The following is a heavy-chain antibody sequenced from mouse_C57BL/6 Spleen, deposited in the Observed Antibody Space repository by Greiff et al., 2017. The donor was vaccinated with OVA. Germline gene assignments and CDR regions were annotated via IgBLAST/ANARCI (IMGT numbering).Heavy chain of an antibody. CDR2: ISSGGDYI. V-gene: IGHV5-9-1*02. Sequence: EVKVVESGEGLVKPGGSLKLSCAASGFTFTSYAMSWVRQTPEQRLEWVAYISSGGDYIYYADTVKGRFTISRDNARNTLYLQMSSLKSEDTAMYYCTREADYYGSFAYWGQGTLVTVSA. CDR1: GFTFTSYA. D-gene: IGHD1-1*01. CDR3: TREADYYGSFAY. J-gene: IGHJ3*01.